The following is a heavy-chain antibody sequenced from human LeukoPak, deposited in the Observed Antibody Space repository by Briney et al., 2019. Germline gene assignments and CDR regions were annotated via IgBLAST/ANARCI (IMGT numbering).Heavy chain of an antibody. V-gene: IGHV4-61*02. CDR3: ARVRGSGSSYYYYYYMDV. CDR2: IYTSGST. Sequence: SQTLSLTCTVSGGSISSGSYYWSWIRQPAGKGLEWIGRIYTSGSTNYNPSLKSRVTISVDTSKTQFSLKLSSVTAADTAVYYCARVRGSGSSYYYYYYMDVWGKGTTVTVSS. D-gene: IGHD3-10*01. J-gene: IGHJ6*03. CDR1: GGSISSGSYY.